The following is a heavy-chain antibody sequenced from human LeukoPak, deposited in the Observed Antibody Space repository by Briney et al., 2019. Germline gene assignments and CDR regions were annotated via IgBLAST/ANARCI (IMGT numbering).Heavy chain of an antibody. CDR2: ISWNSGFI. Sequence: GGSLRLSCAASGYTFDDYAMHWVRQAPGKGLEWVSGISWNSGFIVYADSVRGRFTISRDNAKNSLYLQMNSLRPEDTALYFCAFGQATGSDYWGQGTLVTVSS. D-gene: IGHD1-1*01. V-gene: IGHV3-9*01. CDR1: GYTFDDYA. J-gene: IGHJ4*02. CDR3: AFGQATGSDY.